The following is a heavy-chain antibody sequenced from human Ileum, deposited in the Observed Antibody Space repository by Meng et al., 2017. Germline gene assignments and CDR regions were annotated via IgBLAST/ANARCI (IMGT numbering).Heavy chain of an antibody. J-gene: IGHJ4*02. Sequence: SETLSSTCTVPGGSISNHYWSWIRQPPGKGLEWIGNIHYTGATNYNPTLNSRVTISVDTSRNQFSLKVRSVTAADTAVYYCARGGWSMNFWGQGTLVTVSS. CDR2: IHYTGAT. CDR3: ARGGWSMNF. CDR1: GGSISNHY. V-gene: IGHV4-59*11. D-gene: IGHD2-15*01.